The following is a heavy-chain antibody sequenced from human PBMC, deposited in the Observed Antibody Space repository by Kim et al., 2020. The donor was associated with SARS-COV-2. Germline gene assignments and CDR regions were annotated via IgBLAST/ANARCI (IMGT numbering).Heavy chain of an antibody. CDR2: ISSSSSYI. J-gene: IGHJ4*02. D-gene: IGHD3-10*01. CDR1: GFTFSSYS. V-gene: IGHV3-21*01. Sequence: GGSLRLSCAASGFTFSSYSMNWVRQAPGKGLEWVSSISSSSSYIYYADSVKGRFTISRDNAKNSLYLQMNSLRAEDTAVYYCARDKGFGELFPAPLDYWGQGTLVTVSS. CDR3: ARDKGFGELFPAPLDY.